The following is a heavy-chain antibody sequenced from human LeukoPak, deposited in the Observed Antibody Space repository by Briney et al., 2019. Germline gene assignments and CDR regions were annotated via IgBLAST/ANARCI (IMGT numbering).Heavy chain of an antibody. V-gene: IGHV1-2*02. D-gene: IGHD1-14*01. CDR1: GYTFTGYY. J-gene: IGHJ4*02. CDR2: MNRNSGDT. CDR3: ALWAIEPLDY. Sequence: ASVKVSCKASGYTFTGYYMHWVRQAPGQGLEWMGWMNRNSGDTNYAQKFQGRVTMTRDTSISTGYMELSRLKSDDTAVYYCALWAIEPLDYWGQGTLVTVSS.